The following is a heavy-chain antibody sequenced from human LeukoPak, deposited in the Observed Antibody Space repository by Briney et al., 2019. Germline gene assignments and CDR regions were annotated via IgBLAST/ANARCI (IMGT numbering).Heavy chain of an antibody. V-gene: IGHV3-48*01. J-gene: IGHJ3*02. CDR1: GFTFSSYS. CDR3: ARVESSGWTDAFDI. D-gene: IGHD6-19*01. CDR2: ISSSSTI. Sequence: GGSLRLSCAASGFTFSSYSMNWVRQAPGKGLEWVSYISSSSTIYYADSVKGRFTISRDNAKNSLYLQMNSLRAEDTAVYYCARVESSGWTDAFDIWGQGTMVTVSS.